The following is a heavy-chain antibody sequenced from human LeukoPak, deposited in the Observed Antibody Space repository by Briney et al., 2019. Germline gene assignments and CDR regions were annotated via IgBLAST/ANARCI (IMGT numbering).Heavy chain of an antibody. J-gene: IGHJ5*02. CDR1: GFTFSSYA. D-gene: IGHD6-13*01. CDR3: AREGIAAAGTTFDA. Sequence: GRSLRLSCAACGFTFSSYAMHWVRQASGKGLEWMAVTSYDGSNKYYADSVKGRFTISRDNSKNTLYLQMNSLRAEDTAVYYCAREGIAAAGTTFDAWGQGTLVTVSS. CDR2: TSYDGSNK. V-gene: IGHV3-30-3*01.